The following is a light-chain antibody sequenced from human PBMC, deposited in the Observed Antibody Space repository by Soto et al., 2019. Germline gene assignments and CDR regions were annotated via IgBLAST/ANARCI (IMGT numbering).Light chain of an antibody. CDR1: QSISSW. Sequence: DIQMTQSPSTLSASVGDRVTITCRASQSISSWLAWYQQKPGKAPKLLIYDASSLESGVPSRFSGSGSGTEFTLTISSLQPDDFAPYYCQQYNSQFGQGTKVEIK. CDR3: QQYNSQ. CDR2: DAS. V-gene: IGKV1-5*01. J-gene: IGKJ1*01.